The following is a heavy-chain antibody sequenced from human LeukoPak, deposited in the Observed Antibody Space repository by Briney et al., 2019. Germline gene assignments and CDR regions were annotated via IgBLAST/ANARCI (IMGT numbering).Heavy chain of an antibody. CDR1: GGSISSYY. CDR2: IYYSGST. CDR3: ARDSEGYYFDY. J-gene: IGHJ4*02. Sequence: SETLSLTCAVSGGSISSYYWSWIRQPPGKGLEWIGYIYYSGSTNYNPSLKSRVTISVDTSKNQFSLKLSSVTAADTAVYYCARDSEGYYFDYWGQGTLVTVSS. V-gene: IGHV4-59*01.